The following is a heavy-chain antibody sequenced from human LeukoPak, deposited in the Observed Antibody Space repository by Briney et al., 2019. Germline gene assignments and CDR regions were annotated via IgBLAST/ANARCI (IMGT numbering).Heavy chain of an antibody. CDR2: ISSSSSYI. CDR1: GFTFSSYS. Sequence: TTGGSLRLSCAASGFTFSSYSMNWVHQAPGKGLEWVSSISSSSSYIYYADSVKGRFTISRDNAKNSLYLQMNSLRDEDTAVYYCAGEQYYDFWSGYDTGYFDYWGQGTLVTVSS. D-gene: IGHD3-3*01. V-gene: IGHV3-21*01. J-gene: IGHJ4*02. CDR3: AGEQYYDFWSGYDTGYFDY.